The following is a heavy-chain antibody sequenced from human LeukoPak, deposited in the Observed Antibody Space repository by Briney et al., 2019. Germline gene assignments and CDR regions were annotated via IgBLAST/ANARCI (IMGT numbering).Heavy chain of an antibody. CDR1: GFTLSSYA. CDR3: ARGRWDTAMVDHDDAFDI. J-gene: IGHJ3*02. D-gene: IGHD5-18*01. Sequence: PGGSLRLSCAASGFTLSSYAMHWVRQAPGKGLEWVAVIWYDGSNKYYADSVKGRFTISRDNSKNTLYLQMNSLRAEDTAVYYCARGRWDTAMVDHDDAFDIWGQGTMVTVSS. V-gene: IGHV3-33*08. CDR2: IWYDGSNK.